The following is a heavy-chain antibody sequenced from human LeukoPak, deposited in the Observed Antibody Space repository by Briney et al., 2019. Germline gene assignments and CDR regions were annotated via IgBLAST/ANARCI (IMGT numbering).Heavy chain of an antibody. J-gene: IGHJ4*02. CDR2: INHSGST. D-gene: IGHD3-16*02. CDR1: GGSFSGYY. CDR3: ARAGQDYVWGSYRSNNFDY. Sequence: PSETLSLTCAVYGGSFSGYYWSWIRQPPGKGLEWIGEINHSGSTNYNPSLKSRVTISVDTSKNQFSLKLSSVTAADTAVYYCARAGQDYVWGSYRSNNFDYWGQGTLVTVSS. V-gene: IGHV4-34*01.